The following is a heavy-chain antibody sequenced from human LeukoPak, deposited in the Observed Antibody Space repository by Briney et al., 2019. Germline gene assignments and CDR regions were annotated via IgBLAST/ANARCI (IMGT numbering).Heavy chain of an antibody. CDR1: GFTFSSYA. CDR3: AERSSPGQLLWFGEPFDY. D-gene: IGHD3-10*01. Sequence: GGSLRLSCAASGFTFSSYAMSWVRQAPGKGLEWVSAISGSGGSTYYADSVKGRFTISRDNSKNTLYLQMNSLRAEDTAVYYCAERSSPGQLLWFGEPFDYWGQGTLVTVSS. CDR2: ISGSGGST. V-gene: IGHV3-23*01. J-gene: IGHJ4*02.